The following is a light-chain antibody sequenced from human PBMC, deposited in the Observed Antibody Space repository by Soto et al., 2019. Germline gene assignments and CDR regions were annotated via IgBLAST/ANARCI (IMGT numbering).Light chain of an antibody. Sequence: QSVLTQPPSASGSPGQSVTISCTGTSSDIGYYKYVSWYQQHPGKAPKLIIYEVIKRPSGVPDRFSGSKSGNTASLTVSGLQAEDAADYYCSSYAGSNLGVFGTGTKVTVL. J-gene: IGLJ1*01. V-gene: IGLV2-8*01. CDR3: SSYAGSNLGV. CDR2: EVI. CDR1: SSDIGYYKY.